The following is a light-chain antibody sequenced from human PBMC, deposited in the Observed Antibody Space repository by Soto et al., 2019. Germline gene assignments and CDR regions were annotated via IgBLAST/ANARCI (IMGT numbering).Light chain of an antibody. Sequence: EIVLTQSPGTLSLSPAESAALSCRAIPPVSSHYLVWYQHRPGQASRLLAYGAASSATDVSDRWSGSGSGGDLALTISTLETEDVAVYYCQQYGNSPALTVGGGTKV. CDR3: QQYGNSPALT. V-gene: IGKV3-20*01. CDR1: PPVSSHY. J-gene: IGKJ4*01. CDR2: GAA.